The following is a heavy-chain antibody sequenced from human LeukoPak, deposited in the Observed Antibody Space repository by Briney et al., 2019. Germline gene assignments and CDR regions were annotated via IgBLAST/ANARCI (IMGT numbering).Heavy chain of an antibody. CDR2: IYYSGST. J-gene: IGHJ4*02. V-gene: IGHV4-59*08. CDR1: GGSISSYY. Sequence: SETLSLTCTVSGGSISSYYWSWIRQPPGKGLEWIGYIYYSGSTNYNPSLKSRVTISVDTSKNQFSLKLSSVTAADTAVYYCARLITGTPRASFDYWGQGTLVTVSS. CDR3: ARLITGTPRASFDY. D-gene: IGHD1-20*01.